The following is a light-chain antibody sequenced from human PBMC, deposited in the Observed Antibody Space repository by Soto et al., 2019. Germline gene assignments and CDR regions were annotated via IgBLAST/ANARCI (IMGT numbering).Light chain of an antibody. J-gene: IGLJ2*01. CDR1: SSDVGAYNY. CDR3: CSYAGSYRLV. V-gene: IGLV2-11*01. CDR2: DVS. Sequence: QSALTQPRSVSESPGQSVTISCTGTSSDVGAYNYVSWYQQYPGKAPKVMIYDVSKRPSGVPDRFSGSKSDNTASLTISGLQPEDEADYYCCSYAGSYRLVFGGGTKLTVL.